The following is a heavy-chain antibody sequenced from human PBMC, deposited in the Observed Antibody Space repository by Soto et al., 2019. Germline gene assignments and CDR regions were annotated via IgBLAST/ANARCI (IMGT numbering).Heavy chain of an antibody. D-gene: IGHD1-7*01. CDR1: GGSFSCYY. J-gene: IGHJ4*03. CDR3: ARGSRGTGTVDY. CDR2: INHSGST. Sequence: SETLSLTCAVYGGSFSCYYWSWIRQPPGKGLEWIGEINHSGSTNYNPSVTSRVTISVDTSKNQFSLKLSSVTAADTAVYYCARGSRGTGTVDYWGQGTMVTVSS. V-gene: IGHV4-34*01.